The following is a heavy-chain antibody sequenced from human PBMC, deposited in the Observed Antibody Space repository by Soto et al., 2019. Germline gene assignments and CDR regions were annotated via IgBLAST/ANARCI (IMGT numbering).Heavy chain of an antibody. CDR2: IYWDDDK. Sequence: QITLKESGPTLVKPTQTLTLTCTFSGFSLSTSGVGVGWIRQPPGKALEWLALIYWDDDKRYSPSLKSRPTITKDPSKNQVVLTITNMDPVDTATYYCAHVYGGYDNFDYWGQGTLVTVSS. CDR1: GFSLSTSGVG. J-gene: IGHJ4*02. V-gene: IGHV2-5*02. D-gene: IGHD5-12*01. CDR3: AHVYGGYDNFDY.